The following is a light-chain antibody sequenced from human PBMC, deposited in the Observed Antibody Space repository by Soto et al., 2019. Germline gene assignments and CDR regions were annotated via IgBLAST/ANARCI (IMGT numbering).Light chain of an antibody. V-gene: IGKV3D-15*01. Sequence: EIVMTQSPATLSVSAGERVTLSCRASQSVSSNLAWYQQKPGQAPRLLIYGASTRATGIPARFSGSGSGTDFPLTIRSLQSEDFAVYYCQQYNNWPPLTFGGGTKVEIK. J-gene: IGKJ4*01. CDR3: QQYNNWPPLT. CDR2: GAS. CDR1: QSVSSN.